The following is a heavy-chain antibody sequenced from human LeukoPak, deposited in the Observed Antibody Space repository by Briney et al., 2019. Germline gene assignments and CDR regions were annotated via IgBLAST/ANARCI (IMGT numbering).Heavy chain of an antibody. V-gene: IGHV1-69*13. D-gene: IGHD6-19*01. Sequence: SVKVSCKASGGTFSTYAISWVRQAPGQGLEWMGGIIPIFGTANYAQKFQGRVTITADESTSTAYMELSSLRSDDTAVYYCAREGFVAVAGPGEAFDIWGQGTMVTVSS. CDR2: IIPIFGTA. J-gene: IGHJ3*02. CDR3: AREGFVAVAGPGEAFDI. CDR1: GGTFSTYA.